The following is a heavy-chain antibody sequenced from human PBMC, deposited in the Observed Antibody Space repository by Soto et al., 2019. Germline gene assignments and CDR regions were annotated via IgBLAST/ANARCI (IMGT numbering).Heavy chain of an antibody. Sequence: ASVKVSCKTSGYTFTNYGISWVRQAPGQGLEWMGWISTYNGITNYAQKFQGRVTMTADTPTSTAYMELRSLRSDDTAVYFCVRIVVVPDGARKADYWGQGTLVTVSS. CDR1: GYTFTNYG. V-gene: IGHV1-18*04. CDR3: VRIVVVPDGARKADY. J-gene: IGHJ4*02. CDR2: ISTYNGIT. D-gene: IGHD2-15*01.